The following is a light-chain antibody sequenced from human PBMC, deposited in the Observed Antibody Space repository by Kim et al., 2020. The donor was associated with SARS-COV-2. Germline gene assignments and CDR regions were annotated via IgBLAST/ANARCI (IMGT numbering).Light chain of an antibody. CDR1: TSDVGGYKY. V-gene: IGLV2-14*01. J-gene: IGLJ1*01. CDR2: DVS. CDR3: LSYTSTSTYV. Sequence: QSALTQPASVSRSPGQAITISCTGTTSDVGGYKYVSWYQQHPGKVPKLLIFDVSQRPSGVSNRFSGSKSGNTASLTISGLQAGDEADYYCLSYTSTSTYVFGSGTKVTVL.